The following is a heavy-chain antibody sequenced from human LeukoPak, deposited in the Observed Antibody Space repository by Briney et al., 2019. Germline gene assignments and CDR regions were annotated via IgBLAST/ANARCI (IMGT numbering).Heavy chain of an antibody. CDR3: ARDGRFGEFADY. CDR2: IYYSGST. Sequence: SETLSLTCTVSGGSISSYYWSWIRQPPGKGLEWIGYIYYSGSTNYNPSLKSRVTISVDTSKNQFSLKLSSVTAADTAVYYCARDGRFGEFADYWGQGTQVTVSS. V-gene: IGHV4-59*01. J-gene: IGHJ4*02. CDR1: GGSISSYY. D-gene: IGHD3-10*01.